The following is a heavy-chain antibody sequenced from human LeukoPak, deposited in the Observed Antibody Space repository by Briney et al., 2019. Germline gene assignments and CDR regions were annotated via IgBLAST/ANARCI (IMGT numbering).Heavy chain of an antibody. CDR1: GGSLSSGGYY. J-gene: IGHJ4*02. D-gene: IGHD6-13*01. CDR3: ARQLPGIAAAGEFDY. V-gene: IGHV4-31*03. CDR2: IYHSGST. Sequence: SETLSLTCTVSGGSLSSGGYYWSWIRQYPEKGLEWIGYIYHSGSTYYNPSLQSRVSISLDMSRNQFSLKLSSVTAADTAVYYCARQLPGIAAAGEFDYWGQGTLVTVSS.